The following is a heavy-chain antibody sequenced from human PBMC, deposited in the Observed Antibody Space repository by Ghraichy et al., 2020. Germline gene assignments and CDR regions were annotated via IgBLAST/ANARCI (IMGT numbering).Heavy chain of an antibody. CDR3: AKDGTGTNTRIDY. D-gene: IGHD1-7*01. V-gene: IGHV3-30*18. CDR1: GFTFSSYG. CDR2: ISYDGSNK. J-gene: IGHJ4*02. Sequence: GGSLRLSCAASGFTFSSYGMHWVRQAPGKGLEWVAVISYDGSNKYYADSVKGRFTISRDNSKNTLYLQMNSLRAEDTAVYYCAKDGTGTNTRIDYWGQGTLVTVSS.